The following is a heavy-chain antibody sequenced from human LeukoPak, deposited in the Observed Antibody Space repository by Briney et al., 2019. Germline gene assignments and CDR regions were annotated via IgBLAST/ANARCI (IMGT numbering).Heavy chain of an antibody. CDR2: INHSGST. CDR1: GGSFSGYY. V-gene: IGHV4-34*01. D-gene: IGHD5-18*01. J-gene: IGHJ4*02. CDR3: ARGQQLWFPFDY. Sequence: SETLSLTCAVYGGSFSGYYWSWIRQPPGKGLEWIGQINHSGSTNYNPSLKSRVTISVDTSKNQFSLKLSSVTAADTAVYYRARGQQLWFPFDYWGQGTLVTVSS.